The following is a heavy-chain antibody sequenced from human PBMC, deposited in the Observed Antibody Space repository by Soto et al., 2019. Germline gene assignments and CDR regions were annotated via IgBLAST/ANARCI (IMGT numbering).Heavy chain of an antibody. Sequence: QVPLVQSGAEVKKPGASVKVSCKASGYTFTSYDINWVRQATGQGLEWMGWMNPNSGNTGYAQKFQGRVTMTRNTSISTAYMELSSLRSEYTAVYYCAREDRFLEWLSHSNWFDPWGQGTLVTVSS. J-gene: IGHJ5*02. D-gene: IGHD3-3*01. CDR2: MNPNSGNT. CDR3: AREDRFLEWLSHSNWFDP. CDR1: GYTFTSYD. V-gene: IGHV1-8*01.